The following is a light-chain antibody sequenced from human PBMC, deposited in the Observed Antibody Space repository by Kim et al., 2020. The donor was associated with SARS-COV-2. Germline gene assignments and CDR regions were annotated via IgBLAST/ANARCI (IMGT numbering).Light chain of an antibody. V-gene: IGKV3-15*01. Sequence: SPGERATLSCSASQSVRNNLAWYQQRPGQAPMLLIHSASTRATGIPVRFTGSGSGTEFTLTISNLQSEDFAIYYCQQYNEWPPWTFGQGTKVDIK. CDR3: QQYNEWPPWT. J-gene: IGKJ1*01. CDR1: QSVRNN. CDR2: SAS.